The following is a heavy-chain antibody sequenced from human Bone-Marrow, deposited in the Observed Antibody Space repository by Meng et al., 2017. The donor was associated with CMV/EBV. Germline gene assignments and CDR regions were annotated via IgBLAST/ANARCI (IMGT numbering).Heavy chain of an antibody. CDR2: ISDRGGIII. CDR1: GFIFSSYE. CDR3: ARGLIRSY. V-gene: IGHV3-48*03. J-gene: IGHJ4*02. Sequence: GGSLRLSCAASGFIFSSYEMNWVRQAPGKGLEWVSYISDRGGIIIYYADSVKGRFTISRDNAKNSVYLQMNSLRAEDTAVYYCARGLIRSYWGQGTLVTVSS.